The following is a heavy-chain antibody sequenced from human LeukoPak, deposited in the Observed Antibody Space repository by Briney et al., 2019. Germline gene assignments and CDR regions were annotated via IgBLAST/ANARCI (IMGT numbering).Heavy chain of an antibody. V-gene: IGHV3-21*01. J-gene: IGHJ4*02. CDR2: ISSSSSYI. D-gene: IGHD6-13*01. CDR3: ARDLLLRQLVRGIDY. CDR1: GFTFSSYS. Sequence: PGGSLRLSCAASGFTFSSYSMNWVRQAPGKGLEWVSSISSSSSYIYYADSVKGRFTISRDNAKNSLYLQMNGLRAEDTAVYYCARDLLLRQLVRGIDYWGQGTLVTVSS.